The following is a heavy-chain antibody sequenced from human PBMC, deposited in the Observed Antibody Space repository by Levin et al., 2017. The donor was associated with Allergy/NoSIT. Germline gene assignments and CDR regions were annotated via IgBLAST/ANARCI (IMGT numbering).Heavy chain of an antibody. CDR1: GYTFTGYY. V-gene: IGHV1-2*02. D-gene: IGHD6-13*01. Sequence: ASVKVSCKASGYTFTGYYMHWVRQAPGQGLEWMGWINPNSGGTNYAQKFQGRVTMTRDTSISTAYMELSRLRSDDTAVYYCARPPSAAGGYYFDYWGQGTLVTVSS. CDR2: INPNSGGT. CDR3: ARPPSAAGGYYFDY. J-gene: IGHJ4*02.